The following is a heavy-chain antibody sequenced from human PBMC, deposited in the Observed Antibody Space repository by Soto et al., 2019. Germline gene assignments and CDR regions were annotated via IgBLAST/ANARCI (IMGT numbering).Heavy chain of an antibody. D-gene: IGHD2-21*02. CDR2: FYYSGST. J-gene: IGHJ4*01. CDR1: GCSVRTYY. Sequence: SETMSLTCTVSGCSVRTYYCSWIRQPPGKGLEWIGYFYYSGSTNYNPSLKSRVTISVDTSKNQFSLKLSSVTAADTAVYYCARHSFCGGDCYLDYWGHGTLVTVS. CDR3: ARHSFCGGDCYLDY. V-gene: IGHV4-59*08.